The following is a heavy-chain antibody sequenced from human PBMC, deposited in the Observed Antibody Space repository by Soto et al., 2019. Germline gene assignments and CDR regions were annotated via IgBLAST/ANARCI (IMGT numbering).Heavy chain of an antibody. D-gene: IGHD2-8*01. CDR2: MNPNSGNT. CDR1: GYTFTSYD. CDR3: ARDHGDIVLMVYAQSPEYFDY. Sequence: GASVKVSCKASGYTFTSYDINWVRQATGQGLEWMGWMNPNSGNTGYAQKFQGRVTMTRNTSISTAYMELSSLRSEDTALYYCARDHGDIVLMVYAQSPEYFDYWGQGTLVTVSS. V-gene: IGHV1-8*01. J-gene: IGHJ4*02.